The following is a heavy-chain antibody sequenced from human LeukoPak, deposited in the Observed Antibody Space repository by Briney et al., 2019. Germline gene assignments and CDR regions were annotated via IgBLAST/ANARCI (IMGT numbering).Heavy chain of an antibody. Sequence: SETLSLTCAVYGGSFSGYYWSWIRQPPGKGLEWIGEINHSGSTNYNPSLKSRVTISVDTSKNQFSLKLSPVTAADTAVYYCARVGGPLRFLEWLSCGYFDYWGQGTLVTVSS. CDR2: INHSGST. CDR1: GGSFSGYY. J-gene: IGHJ4*02. V-gene: IGHV4-34*01. CDR3: ARVGGPLRFLEWLSCGYFDY. D-gene: IGHD3-3*01.